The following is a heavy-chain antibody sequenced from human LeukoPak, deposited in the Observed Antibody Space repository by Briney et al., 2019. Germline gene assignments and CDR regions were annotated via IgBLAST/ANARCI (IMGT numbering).Heavy chain of an antibody. D-gene: IGHD4-11*01. V-gene: IGHV3-20*04. Sequence: PGGSLRLSCAASGFTFSSYWMHWVRQAPGKGLEWVSGINWNGGNTGYADSVKGRFTISRDNAQNSLYLQMNSLRAEDTALYYCARVASNYDFDYWGQGTLVSVSS. CDR3: ARVASNYDFDY. J-gene: IGHJ4*02. CDR2: INWNGGNT. CDR1: GFTFSSYW.